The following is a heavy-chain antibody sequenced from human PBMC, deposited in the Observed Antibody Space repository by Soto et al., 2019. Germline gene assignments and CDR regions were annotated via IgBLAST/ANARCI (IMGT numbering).Heavy chain of an antibody. D-gene: IGHD1-26*01. V-gene: IGHV3-23*01. Sequence: EVQLSESGGDLRQPGGSLRLSCAASGFTFTNYAMTWVRQTPGKGLEWVSRISVSGGLKYYADSVRGRFTVSRDNSKNILYRQMDNLRDEDTALYYCAREVGAPSGWLDPWGQGTQGTVSS. CDR1: GFTFTNYA. J-gene: IGHJ5*02. CDR2: ISVSGGLK. CDR3: AREVGAPSGWLDP.